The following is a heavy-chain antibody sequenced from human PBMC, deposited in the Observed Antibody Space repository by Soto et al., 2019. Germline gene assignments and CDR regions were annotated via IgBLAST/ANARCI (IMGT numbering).Heavy chain of an antibody. J-gene: IGHJ5*02. Sequence: QVQLAQSGAEVKKPGASVKVSCKASGYTFTSYGISWVRQAPGQGLEWMGWISPYNGNTNYAQKLQGRVTMTTDTPTRTADMKLRSLRSDDTAVYYCARALYSSSSRFWFDPWGQGTLVTVSS. CDR2: ISPYNGNT. CDR1: GYTFTSYG. CDR3: ARALYSSSSRFWFDP. D-gene: IGHD6-6*01. V-gene: IGHV1-18*04.